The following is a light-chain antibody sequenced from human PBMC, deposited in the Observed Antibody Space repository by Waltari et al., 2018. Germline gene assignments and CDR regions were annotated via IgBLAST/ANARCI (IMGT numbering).Light chain of an antibody. CDR1: NLGHKY. V-gene: IGLV3-1*01. CDR2: QNN. Sequence: SYEVTQPPSLSVSPGQTASLTCSGENLGHKYTSWYQQRPGQSPLLVMHQNNVRPSGIPERLSGSSYGKTATLTISGTLSMDEAVYYCQTWDLIAVTFGGGTQLTVL. CDR3: QTWDLIAVT. J-gene: IGLJ2*01.